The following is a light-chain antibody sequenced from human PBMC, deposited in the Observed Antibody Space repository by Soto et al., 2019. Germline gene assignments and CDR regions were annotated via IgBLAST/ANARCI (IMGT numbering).Light chain of an antibody. V-gene: IGKV3-20*01. CDR3: QQYGRSPWT. CDR1: QYISTK. J-gene: IGKJ1*01. CDR2: GAF. Sequence: LTQSPDSLSLSPGERATLSCRASQYISTKLAWYQQKPGQAPRLLFSGAFNRATDTPDRFSGSGSGTDFTLIISRLEPEDFAVYYCQQYGRSPWTFGQGTKV.